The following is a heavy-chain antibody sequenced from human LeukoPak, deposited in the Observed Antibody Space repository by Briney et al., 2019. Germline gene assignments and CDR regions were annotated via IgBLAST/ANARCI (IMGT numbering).Heavy chain of an antibody. CDR3: ARALGDY. CDR1: GFTLSNYW. D-gene: IGHD3-16*01. Sequence: PGGSLILSCEASGFTLSNYWTSWVRQAPGKGLEWVANIKQDGSEKYYVDSVKGRFTISRDNAKNSLYLQMNSLRAEDTAVYYCARALGDYWGQGTLVTVSS. V-gene: IGHV3-7*01. CDR2: IKQDGSEK. J-gene: IGHJ4*02.